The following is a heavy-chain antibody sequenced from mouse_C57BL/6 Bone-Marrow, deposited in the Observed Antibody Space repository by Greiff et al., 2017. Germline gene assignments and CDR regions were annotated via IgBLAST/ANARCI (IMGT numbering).Heavy chain of an antibody. J-gene: IGHJ3*01. D-gene: IGHD5-5*01. CDR2: IDPANGNP. V-gene: IGHV14-3*01. CDR1: GFNIPNTY. Sequence: EVQLQQSVAALVRPGASVKLSCTASGFNIPNTYLRWVKRRPEQGLVWIGRIDPANGNPKYTPTFQSKATITADTSSNTAYPQLSSLTSEDTAIYYCARVYLRAYWGQGTLVTVSA. CDR3: ARVYLRAY.